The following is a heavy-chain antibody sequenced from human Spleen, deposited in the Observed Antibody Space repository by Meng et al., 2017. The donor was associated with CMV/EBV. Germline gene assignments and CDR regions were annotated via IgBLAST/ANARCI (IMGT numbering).Heavy chain of an antibody. D-gene: IGHD2/OR15-2a*01. CDR2: ISYDGSNK. J-gene: IGHJ6*02. CDR3: ARKNSKDYYYGMDV. V-gene: IGHV3-30-3*01. Sequence: GESRNISCAASGFTFSSYAMHWVRQAPGKGLEWAAVISYDGSNKNYADSVKGRFTISRDNSKNTLYLQMNSLRAEDTAVYYCARKNSKDYYYGMDVWGQGTTVTVSS. CDR1: GFTFSSYA.